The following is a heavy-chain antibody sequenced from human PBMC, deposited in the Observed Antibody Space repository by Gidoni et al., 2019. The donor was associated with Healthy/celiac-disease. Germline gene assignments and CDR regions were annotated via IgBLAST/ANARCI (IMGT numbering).Heavy chain of an antibody. D-gene: IGHD6-6*01. CDR3: ARGGSSPYYYYGMDV. CDR1: GFTFSDHY. CDR2: TRNKANSYTT. V-gene: IGHV3-72*01. J-gene: IGHJ6*02. Sequence: EVQLVESGGGLVQPGGSLSLSCAASGFTFSDHYMDWVRQAPGKGLEWVGRTRNKANSYTTEYAASVKGRFTISRDDSKNSLYLQMNSLKTEDTAVYYCARGGSSPYYYYGMDVWGQGTTVTVSS.